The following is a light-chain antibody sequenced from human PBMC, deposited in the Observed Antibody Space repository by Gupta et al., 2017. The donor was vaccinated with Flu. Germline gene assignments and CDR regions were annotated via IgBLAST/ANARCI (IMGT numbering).Light chain of an antibody. Sequence: ATLVCMACQSLPFIHVAWYQQRPGPPPGLLIYVASTSASGIPVRFGFGGSGTEFTLAISVLEPADVAFVYCQYFDSSRHVISFGQGTRLEI. CDR3: QYFDSSRHVIS. J-gene: IGKJ5*01. CDR1: QSLPFIH. V-gene: IGKV3-20*01. CDR2: VAS.